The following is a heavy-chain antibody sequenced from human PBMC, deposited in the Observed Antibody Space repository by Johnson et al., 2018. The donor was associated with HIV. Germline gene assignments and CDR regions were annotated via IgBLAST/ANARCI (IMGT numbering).Heavy chain of an antibody. V-gene: IGHV3-15*01. D-gene: IGHD2-21*01. J-gene: IGHJ3*02. Sequence: VQLVESGGGLVKPGGSLRLSCAASGFTFTNAWMSWVRQAPGKGLEWVGRVKSKTDDGTTDYAAPVKGRFTISRDDSKNTLYLQMNSLKTEDTAVYYCTTDTGSWVVSAYSHAFDIWGQGTMATVST. CDR3: TTDTGSWVVSAYSHAFDI. CDR1: GFTFTNAW. CDR2: VKSKTDDGTT.